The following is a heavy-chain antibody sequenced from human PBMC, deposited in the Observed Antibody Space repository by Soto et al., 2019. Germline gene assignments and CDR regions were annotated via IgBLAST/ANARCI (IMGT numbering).Heavy chain of an antibody. J-gene: IGHJ5*02. Sequence: SETLSLTCTVSGGSISSDAYYWSWIRQHPGKGLEWIGYIYYSGSTYYNPSLKSRVTISVDTSKNQFSLKLSSVTAADTAVYYCARAQVLLWFGELPYGGWFDPWGQGTLVTVSS. CDR3: ARAQVLLWFGELPYGGWFDP. CDR1: GGSISSDAYY. D-gene: IGHD3-10*01. CDR2: IYYSGST. V-gene: IGHV4-31*03.